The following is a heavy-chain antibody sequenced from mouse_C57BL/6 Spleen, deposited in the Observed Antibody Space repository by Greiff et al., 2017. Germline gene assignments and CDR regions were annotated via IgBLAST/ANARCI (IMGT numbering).Heavy chain of an antibody. V-gene: IGHV1-15*01. CDR1: GYTFTDYE. Sequence: VQLQQSGAELVRPGASVTLSCKASGYTFTDYEMHWVKQTPVHGLEWIGAIDPETGGTAYNQKFKGKAILTADKSSSTAYMELRSLTSEDSAVYYCTRGGIHWYFDVWGTGTTVTVSS. CDR2: IDPETGGT. J-gene: IGHJ1*03. D-gene: IGHD1-1*01. CDR3: TRGGIHWYFDV.